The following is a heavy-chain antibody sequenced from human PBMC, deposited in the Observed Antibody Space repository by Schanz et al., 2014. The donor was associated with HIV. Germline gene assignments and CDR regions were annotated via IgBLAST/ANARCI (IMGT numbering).Heavy chain of an antibody. D-gene: IGHD3-3*01. V-gene: IGHV3-30*18. CDR1: GLTFSSYG. Sequence: QVQLVESGGGVVQPGRSLRLSCAGSGLTFSSYGMHWVRQAPGKGLEWVAVISYDGSNKYYADSVKGRFTISRDNSKNTVYLQMNSLRGEDSAVYYCAKASESIFGVEGLDFWGQGTLVIVSS. CDR2: ISYDGSNK. J-gene: IGHJ4*02. CDR3: AKASESIFGVEGLDF.